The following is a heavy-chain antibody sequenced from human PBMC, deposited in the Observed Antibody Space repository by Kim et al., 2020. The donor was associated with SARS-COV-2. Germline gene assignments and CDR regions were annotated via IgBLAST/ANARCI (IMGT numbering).Heavy chain of an antibody. CDR2: INSGASAI. D-gene: IGHD3-22*01. Sequence: GSLRLSCAVSGLAFSGYGMNWVRQAPGKGLEWVSYINSGASAIYYADSVKGRFTISRDNAKNSLYLHMDSLRDDDTAVYYCARNMRGLLLLDYWGLGTLVTVSS. CDR3: ARNMRGLLLLDY. V-gene: IGHV3-48*02. J-gene: IGHJ4*02. CDR1: GLAFSGYG.